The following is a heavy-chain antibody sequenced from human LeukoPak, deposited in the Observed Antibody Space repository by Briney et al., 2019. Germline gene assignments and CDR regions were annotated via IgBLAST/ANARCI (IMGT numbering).Heavy chain of an antibody. CDR3: ARDGESGYSGYDPSFDY. CDR1: GGSMSGYY. J-gene: IGHJ4*02. D-gene: IGHD5-12*01. V-gene: IGHV4-4*07. CDR2: IHSSGST. Sequence: SETLSLTCTVSGGSMSGYYWNWIRQPAGKGLEWIGRIHSSGSTNYNSSLKSRLTMSVDTSKNQFSLKLSSVTAADTAMYYCARDGESGYSGYDPSFDYWGQGTLVTVSS.